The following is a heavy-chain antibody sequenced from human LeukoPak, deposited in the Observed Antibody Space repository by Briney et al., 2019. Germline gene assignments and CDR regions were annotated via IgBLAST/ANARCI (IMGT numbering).Heavy chain of an antibody. Sequence: GGPLRLSCAASGFTFSSYSMNWVRQAPGKGLEWVANIKQDGSEKYYVDSVKGRFTISRDNAKNSPYLQMNSLRAEDTAVYYCARGRISLGIVVVDDAFDIWGQGTMVTVSS. CDR3: ARGRISLGIVVVDDAFDI. CDR2: IKQDGSEK. J-gene: IGHJ3*02. D-gene: IGHD3-22*01. V-gene: IGHV3-7*01. CDR1: GFTFSSYS.